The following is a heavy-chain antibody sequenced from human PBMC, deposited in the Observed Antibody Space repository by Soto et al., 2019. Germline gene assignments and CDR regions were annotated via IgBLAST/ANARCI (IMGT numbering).Heavy chain of an antibody. CDR2: IKSKTDGGTT. V-gene: IGHV3-15*01. Sequence: GPLRLPCSASGLTFSNAWMSWVRQAPGKGLEWVGRIKSKTDGGTTDYAAPVKGRFTISRDDSKNTLYLQMNSLKTEDTAVYYCTTDPVAMVRESKRDYWGQGTLVTVST. CDR1: GLTFSNAW. CDR3: TTDPVAMVRESKRDY. D-gene: IGHD3-10*01. J-gene: IGHJ4*02.